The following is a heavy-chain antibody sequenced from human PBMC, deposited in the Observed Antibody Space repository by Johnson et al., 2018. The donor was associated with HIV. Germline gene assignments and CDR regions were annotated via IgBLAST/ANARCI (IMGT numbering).Heavy chain of an antibody. D-gene: IGHD3-22*01. V-gene: IGHV3-13*01. Sequence: VQLVESGGGLVKPGGSLRLSCAASGFTFSIYDMHWVRQTTGKGLEWVSAIGVTSDTYYPGSVQGRFTISRDNAKKSLYLQMNSLRAGDTAVYYCARGKGWLDAFDMWGQGTMVTVSS. CDR3: ARGKGWLDAFDM. J-gene: IGHJ3*02. CDR2: IGVTSDT. CDR1: GFTFSIYD.